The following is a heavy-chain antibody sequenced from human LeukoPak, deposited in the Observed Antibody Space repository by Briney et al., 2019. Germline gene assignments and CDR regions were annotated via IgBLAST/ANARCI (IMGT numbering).Heavy chain of an antibody. CDR3: ARRGSSWNGDAFDI. J-gene: IGHJ3*02. D-gene: IGHD6-13*01. CDR1: GYSFNSYW. CDR2: IYLGDSDT. Sequence: GESLKISCKGSGYSFNSYWIGWVRQMPGKGLEWMGIIYLGDSDTRYSPSFQGQVTISVDESISTAYLQWSSLKASDTAMYYCARRGSSWNGDAFDIWGQGTMVTVSS. V-gene: IGHV5-51*01.